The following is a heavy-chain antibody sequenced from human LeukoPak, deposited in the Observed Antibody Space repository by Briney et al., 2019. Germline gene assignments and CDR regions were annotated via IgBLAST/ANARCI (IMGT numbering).Heavy chain of an antibody. Sequence: PSETLSLTCTVSGGSISSYDWSWIRQPAGKGLEWIGRIYTSGSTNYNPSLKSRVTMSVDTSKNQFSLKLSSVTAADTAVYYCARGGSSWSHDAFDSWGQGTMVTVSS. V-gene: IGHV4-4*07. J-gene: IGHJ3*02. CDR2: IYTSGST. D-gene: IGHD6-13*01. CDR1: GGSISSYD. CDR3: ARGGSSWSHDAFDS.